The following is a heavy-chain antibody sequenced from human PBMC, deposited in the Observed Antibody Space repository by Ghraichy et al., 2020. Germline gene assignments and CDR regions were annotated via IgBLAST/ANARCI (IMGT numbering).Heavy chain of an antibody. CDR2: IYYSGST. CDR1: GGSISSGGYY. CDR3: ARGGSYGYNYVRIFDY. D-gene: IGHD5-24*01. V-gene: IGHV4-31*03. J-gene: IGHJ4*02. Sequence: SETLSLTCTVSGGSISSGGYYWSWIRQHPGKGLEWIGYIYYSGSTYYNPSLMSRVTISVDTSKNQFSLKLSSVTAADTAVYYCARGGSYGYNYVRIFDYWGQGTLVTVSS.